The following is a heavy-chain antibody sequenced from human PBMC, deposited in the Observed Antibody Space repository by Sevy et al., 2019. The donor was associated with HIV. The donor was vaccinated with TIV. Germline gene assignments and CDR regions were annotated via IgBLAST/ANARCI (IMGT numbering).Heavy chain of an antibody. V-gene: IGHV1-2*02. CDR2: INPNSGGT. CDR1: GYTFTGYY. J-gene: IGHJ4*02. D-gene: IGHD3-10*01. Sequence: ASVKVSCKASGYTFTGYYMHWVRQAPGQGLEWMGWINPNSGGTNYAQKFQGRVTMTRDTSISTAYMGLSRLGSDDTAVYYCARDSRITMVRGGGSDFDYWGQGTLVTVSS. CDR3: ARDSRITMVRGGGSDFDY.